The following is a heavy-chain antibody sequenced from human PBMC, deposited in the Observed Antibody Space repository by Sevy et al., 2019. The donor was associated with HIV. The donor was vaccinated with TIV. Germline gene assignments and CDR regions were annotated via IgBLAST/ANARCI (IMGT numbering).Heavy chain of an antibody. D-gene: IGHD3-16*01. CDR1: GYTFKTYG. Sequence: ASVKVSCKTFGYTFKTYGISWVRQAAGQGLEWMGWISAYSGDTNFAQKFQGRVTMTTDTPTSTAYMELSSLRSDDTAVYFCARDKPQGVVIIPGSMWGGVDYWGQGTVVTVSS. CDR3: ARDKPQGVVIIPGSMWGGVDY. CDR2: ISAYSGDT. J-gene: IGHJ4*02. V-gene: IGHV1-18*01.